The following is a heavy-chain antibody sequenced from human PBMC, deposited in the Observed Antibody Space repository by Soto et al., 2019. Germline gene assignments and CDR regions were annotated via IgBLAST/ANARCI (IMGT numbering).Heavy chain of an antibody. CDR3: ARAPWEQQLYYYYYGMDV. J-gene: IGHJ6*02. V-gene: IGHV3-33*01. CDR1: GFTFSSYG. CDR2: IWYDGSNK. D-gene: IGHD6-13*01. Sequence: QVQLVESGGGVVQPGRSLRLSCAASGFTFSSYGMHLVRQAPGKGLEWVAVIWYDGSNKYYADSVKGRFTISRDNSKNTLYLQMNSLRAEDTAVYYCARAPWEQQLYYYYYGMDVWGQGTTVTVSS.